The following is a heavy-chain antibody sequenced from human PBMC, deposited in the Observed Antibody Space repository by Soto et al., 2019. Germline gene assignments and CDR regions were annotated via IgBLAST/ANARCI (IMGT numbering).Heavy chain of an antibody. D-gene: IGHD6-25*01. CDR1: GDRFTDYY. Sequence: QVQLVQSGAEVKKPGASVTVSCRASGDRFTDYYMHWVRQAPGQGLEWMGWINPNSGVTKYAQKFQGWVTMTRDTSIRRVYMQLSRLTFDDTAIYYCAREGGAATATLDYYYFYMDVWGTGTTVTVSS. J-gene: IGHJ6*03. V-gene: IGHV1-2*04. CDR2: INPNSGVT. CDR3: AREGGAATATLDYYYFYMDV.